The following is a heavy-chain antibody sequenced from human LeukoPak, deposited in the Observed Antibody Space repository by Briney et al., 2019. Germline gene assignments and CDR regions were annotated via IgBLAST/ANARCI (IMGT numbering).Heavy chain of an antibody. CDR2: INAGNGNT. CDR3: ARDLGDCGGDCYLDAFDI. V-gene: IGHV1-3*01. CDR1: GYTFTSYA. D-gene: IGHD2-21*02. Sequence: GASVKVSCKASGYTFTSYAMHWVRQAPGQRLEWMGWINAGNGNTKYSQKFQGRVTITRDTSASTAYMELSSLRSEDTAVNYCARDLGDCGGDCYLDAFDIWGQGTMVTVSS. J-gene: IGHJ3*02.